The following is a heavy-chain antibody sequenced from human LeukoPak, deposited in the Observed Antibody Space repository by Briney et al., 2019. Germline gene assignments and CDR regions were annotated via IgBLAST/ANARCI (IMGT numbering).Heavy chain of an antibody. J-gene: IGHJ3*02. CDR1: GVSFTTYS. CDR3: SKGVLADT. V-gene: IGHV3-53*01. D-gene: IGHD3-3*02. Sequence: GGSLRLSCAASGVSFTTYSMNWVRQAPGKGLEWVSVIYSGGTTYYADSVKGRFTISRDNSNNTLYLQMNSLRAEDTAVYYCSKGVLADTWGQGTMVTVSS. CDR2: IYSGGTT.